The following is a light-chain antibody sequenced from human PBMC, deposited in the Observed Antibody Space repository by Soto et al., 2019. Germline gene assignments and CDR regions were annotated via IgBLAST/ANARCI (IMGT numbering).Light chain of an antibody. CDR1: QSISYF. Sequence: DIQMTQSPSSLSASVGDRVTITCRASQSISYFLNWYQQKSGNAPNLLIYAASSLQSGVPSRFSGSGSGTHFTLTISSLQPEDFATYYCQESYSSPFTFGPGTKVDIK. CDR2: AAS. V-gene: IGKV1-39*01. J-gene: IGKJ3*01. CDR3: QESYSSPFT.